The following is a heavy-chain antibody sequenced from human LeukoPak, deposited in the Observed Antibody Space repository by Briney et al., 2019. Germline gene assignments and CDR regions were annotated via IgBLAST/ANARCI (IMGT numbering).Heavy chain of an antibody. CDR2: IIPIFGTA. D-gene: IGHD1-26*01. CDR1: GGTFSSYA. CDR3: AKNKWESWFDP. Sequence: ASVKVSCKASGGTFSSYAISWVRQAPGQGLEWMGGIIPIFGTANYAQKFQGRVTITADESTSTAYMELRSLRSDDTAVYYCAKNKWESWFDPWGQGTLVTVSS. J-gene: IGHJ5*02. V-gene: IGHV1-69*13.